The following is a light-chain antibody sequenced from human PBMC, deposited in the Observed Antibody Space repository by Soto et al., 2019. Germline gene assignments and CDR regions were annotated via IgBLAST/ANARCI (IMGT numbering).Light chain of an antibody. CDR1: QVISTS. CDR3: QQLFDSPIA. CDR2: AAS. J-gene: IGKJ5*01. V-gene: IGKV1-9*01. Sequence: IHLTQSPSFLSPSIGESVTITCRASQVISTSLAWYQVKPGKAPKLLIYAASTLESGVPSRFSATVSGTEFSLTITSLQSEDFATYYCQQLFDSPIAFGQGTRLEIK.